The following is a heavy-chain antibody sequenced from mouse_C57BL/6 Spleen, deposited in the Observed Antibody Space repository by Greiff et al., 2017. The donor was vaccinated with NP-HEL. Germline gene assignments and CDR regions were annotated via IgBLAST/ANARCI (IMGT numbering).Heavy chain of an antibody. J-gene: IGHJ3*01. CDR1: GFTFTDYY. CDR3: ARSPDSSGPAWFAY. D-gene: IGHD3-2*02. CDR2: IRNKANGYTT. Sequence: EVQVVESGGGLVQPGGSLSLSCAASGFTFTDYYMSWVRQPPGKALEWLGFIRNKANGYTTEYSASVKGRFTISRDNSQSILYLQMNALRAEDSATYYCARSPDSSGPAWFAYWGQGTLVTVSA. V-gene: IGHV7-3*01.